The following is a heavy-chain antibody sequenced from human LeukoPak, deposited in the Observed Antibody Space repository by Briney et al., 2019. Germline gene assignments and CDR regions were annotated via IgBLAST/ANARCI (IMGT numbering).Heavy chain of an antibody. CDR2: FDPEDDET. D-gene: IGHD3-9*01. J-gene: IGHJ3*02. V-gene: IGHV1-24*01. CDR1: GYTLTELS. Sequence: ASVKVSCKVSGYTLTELSMHWVRQAPGKGLEWMGGFDPEDDETVYAQKFQGRVSMTEDKSTDTAYMELGSLRSEDTAVYYCARDLGTIGGDDAFDIWGQGTMVTVSS. CDR3: ARDLGTIGGDDAFDI.